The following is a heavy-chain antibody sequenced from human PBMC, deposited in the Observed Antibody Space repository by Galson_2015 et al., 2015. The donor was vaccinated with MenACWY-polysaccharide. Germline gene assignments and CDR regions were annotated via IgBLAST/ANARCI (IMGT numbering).Heavy chain of an antibody. D-gene: IGHD4/OR15-4a*01. Sequence: LRLSCAASGFTFSNYAMSWVRQAPGKGLDWVSAISGSGSTTYYADSVKGRFAISRDNYKNTLYLQMSSLRAEDTAVYYCAKRAPMVTSLFYGMDVWGQGTTVTVSS. CDR2: ISGSGSTT. CDR1: GFTFSNYA. V-gene: IGHV3-23*01. CDR3: AKRAPMVTSLFYGMDV. J-gene: IGHJ6*02.